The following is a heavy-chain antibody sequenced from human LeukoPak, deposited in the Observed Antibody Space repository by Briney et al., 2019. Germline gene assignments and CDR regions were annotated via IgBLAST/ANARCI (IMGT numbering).Heavy chain of an antibody. Sequence: SETLSLTCAVSGGSISSSHWWSWVRQPPGKGLEWIGEIYHSGSTNYNPSLKSRVTISVDKSKNQFSLKLSSVTAADTAVYYCARRVHYYDTSGYSYYFDYWGQGTLVTVSS. D-gene: IGHD3-22*01. J-gene: IGHJ4*02. CDR2: IYHSGST. CDR1: GGSISSSHW. V-gene: IGHV4-4*02. CDR3: ARRVHYYDTSGYSYYFDY.